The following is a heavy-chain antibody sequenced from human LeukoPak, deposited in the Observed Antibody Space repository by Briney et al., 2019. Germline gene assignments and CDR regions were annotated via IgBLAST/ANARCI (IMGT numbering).Heavy chain of an antibody. D-gene: IGHD4-11*01. CDR1: GGSISGYY. CDR3: AREGTTVTHFDY. CDR2: IYSSGST. J-gene: IGHJ4*02. V-gene: IGHV4-59*01. Sequence: PETLSLTCTVSGGSISGYYWSWIRQPPGKGLEWIGYIYSSGSTNYNPSLKSRVTISIDTSKNQFSLKLTSVTAADTAVYYCAREGTTVTHFDYWGQGTLVTVSS.